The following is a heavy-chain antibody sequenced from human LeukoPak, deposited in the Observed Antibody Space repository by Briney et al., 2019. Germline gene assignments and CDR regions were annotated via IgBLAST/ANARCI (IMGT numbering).Heavy chain of an antibody. Sequence: SVKVACKASGGTFSSYSISWVRQAPGQGLEWMGGIIPIFGTANYAQKFQGRVTITADESTSTAYMELSSLRSEDTAVYYCARSKALRLDDIYYWGQGTLVTVSS. CDR3: ARSKALRLDDIYY. J-gene: IGHJ4*02. V-gene: IGHV1-69*13. CDR2: IIPIFGTA. CDR1: GGTFSSYS. D-gene: IGHD3-9*01.